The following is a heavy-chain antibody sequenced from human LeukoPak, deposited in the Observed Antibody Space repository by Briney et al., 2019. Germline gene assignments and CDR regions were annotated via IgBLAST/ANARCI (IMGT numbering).Heavy chain of an antibody. CDR3: ARDQAGGDLFYYYFDY. Sequence: PGRSLRLSCAASRFTFNSYAMHWVRQAPGKGLDWVAVISYDGSNKYYADSVKGRFTISRDNAKNSLYLQMNSLRAEDTAVYYCARDQAGGDLFYYYFDYWGQGTLVTVSS. CDR1: RFTFNSYA. CDR2: ISYDGSNK. V-gene: IGHV3-30*04. J-gene: IGHJ4*02. D-gene: IGHD2-21*02.